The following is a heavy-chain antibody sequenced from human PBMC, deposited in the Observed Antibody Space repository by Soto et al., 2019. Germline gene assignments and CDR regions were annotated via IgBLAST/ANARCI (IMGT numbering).Heavy chain of an antibody. V-gene: IGHV4-59*01. CDR2: IYYSGST. D-gene: IGHD4-4*01. J-gene: IGHJ6*02. CDR1: GGSISSYY. Sequence: KPSETLSLTCTVSGGSISSYYWSWIRQPPGKGLEWIGYIYYSGSTNYNPSLKSRVTISVDTSKNQFSLKLSSVTAADTAVYYCARVYRSYYYYGMDVWGQGTTVTVSS. CDR3: ARVYRSYYYYGMDV.